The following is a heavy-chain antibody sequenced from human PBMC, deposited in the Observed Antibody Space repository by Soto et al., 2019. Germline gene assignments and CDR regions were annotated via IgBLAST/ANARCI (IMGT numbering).Heavy chain of an antibody. D-gene: IGHD3-22*01. CDR3: ARNYYDSSGYYPHFDFDY. Sequence: QVQLVQSGAEVKKPGASVKVSCKSSGYTFTSYGISWVRQAPGQGLEWMGWISAYNGNTNYAQKLQGRVTMPTDTSTSPAYMELRSLRSDDTDVYYCARNYYDSSGYYPHFDFDYWGQGTLVTVSS. CDR1: GYTFTSYG. V-gene: IGHV1-18*01. J-gene: IGHJ4*02. CDR2: ISAYNGNT.